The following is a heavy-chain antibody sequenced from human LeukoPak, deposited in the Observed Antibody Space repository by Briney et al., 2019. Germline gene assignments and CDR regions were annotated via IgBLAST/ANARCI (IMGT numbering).Heavy chain of an antibody. CDR2: IYSGGST. D-gene: IGHD1-26*01. CDR1: GFTVSSNY. J-gene: IGHJ4*02. Sequence: GGSLRLSCAASGFTVSSNYMSWVRQAPGKGLEWVSVIYSGGSTYYADSVKGRFTISRDNSKNTLYLQMNSLRAEDTAVYYCASGSARVGATYFDYWGQGTLVTVSS. V-gene: IGHV3-53*01. CDR3: ASGSARVGATYFDY.